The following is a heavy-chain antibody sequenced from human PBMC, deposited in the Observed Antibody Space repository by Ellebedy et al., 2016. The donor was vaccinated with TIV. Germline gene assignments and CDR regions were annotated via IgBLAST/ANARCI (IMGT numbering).Heavy chain of an antibody. CDR2: ISSDGSTT. J-gene: IGHJ4*02. CDR3: AMETSGWPDH. Sequence: GESLKISXAASGFTFSSYWMHWVRQAPGKGLVWVSCISSDGSTTVYADSVKGRFTISRDNAKNSLYLEMNNLRVEDTGLYYCAMETSGWPDHWGQGTLVTVSS. CDR1: GFTFSSYW. D-gene: IGHD6-19*01. V-gene: IGHV3-74*01.